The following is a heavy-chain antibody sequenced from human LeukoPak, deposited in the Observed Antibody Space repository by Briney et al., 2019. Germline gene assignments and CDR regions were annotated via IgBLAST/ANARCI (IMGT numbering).Heavy chain of an antibody. D-gene: IGHD3/OR15-3a*01. Sequence: QSGGSLRLSCAASGFTFSSYEMTWVRQAPGKGLEWVSYISSSGSTIYYADSVKGRFTISRDNAKNSVHLQMTSLRGEDTAVYYCARDLSTGLNYWGQGTLVTVS. V-gene: IGHV3-48*03. CDR3: ARDLSTGLNY. CDR2: ISSSGSTI. J-gene: IGHJ4*02. CDR1: GFTFSSYE.